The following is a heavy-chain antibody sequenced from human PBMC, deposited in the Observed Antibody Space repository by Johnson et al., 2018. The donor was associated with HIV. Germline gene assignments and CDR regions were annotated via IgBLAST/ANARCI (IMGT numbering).Heavy chain of an antibody. CDR2: IKQDGSEK. CDR3: AKQGSDPPL. Sequence: VQLVESGGGLVQPGGSLRLSCAASGFTFSSYWMSWVRQAPGKGLEWMANIKQDGSEKYYVDSVKGRFTISRDNSKNTLYLQLNSLRAEDTAVYYCAKQGSDPPLWGQGTLVTVSS. CDR1: GFTFSSYW. V-gene: IGHV3-7*02. J-gene: IGHJ3*01.